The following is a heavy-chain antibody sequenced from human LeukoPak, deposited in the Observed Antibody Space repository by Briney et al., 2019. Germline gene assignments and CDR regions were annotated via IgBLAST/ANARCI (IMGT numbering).Heavy chain of an antibody. CDR3: ASHGSSGHDPLT. J-gene: IGHJ4*01. V-gene: IGHV4-59*08. Sequence: KPSETLSLTCTVSGDSLRSYYWNWIRRPPGKGLEWIGYIYYTGSTNYNPSLKSRVTISLDTSKSQFSLRLTSVTAADTAVYYCASHGSSGHDPLTWGQGTLVTVSS. D-gene: IGHD5-12*01. CDR2: IYYTGST. CDR1: GDSLRSYY.